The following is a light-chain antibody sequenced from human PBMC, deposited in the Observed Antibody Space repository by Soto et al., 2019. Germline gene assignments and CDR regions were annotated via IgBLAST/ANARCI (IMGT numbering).Light chain of an antibody. Sequence: QSVLTQPPSVSGAPGQRVTISCTGSGSNIGAGYDVHWYQQLPRTAPRLLIYANNNRPSGVPDRFAGSKSGTSSSLAITGLQAEDEAGYYCQSYDSSLSGSVLGTRTKVTVL. CDR3: QSYDSSLSGSV. V-gene: IGLV1-40*01. J-gene: IGLJ1*01. CDR1: GSNIGAGYD. CDR2: ANN.